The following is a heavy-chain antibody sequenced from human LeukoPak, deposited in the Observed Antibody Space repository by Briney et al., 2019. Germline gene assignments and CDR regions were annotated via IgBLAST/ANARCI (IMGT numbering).Heavy chain of an antibody. CDR3: ARFRTVVNAFDI. D-gene: IGHD4-23*01. CDR1: GYSISSGYY. J-gene: IGHJ3*02. Sequence: PSETLSLTCAVSGYSISSGYYWGWIRQPPGKGLEWIGSIYHSGSTYYNPSLKSRVTISVDTSKNQFSLKLSSVTAADTAVYYCARFRTVVNAFDIWGQGTMVTVSS. V-gene: IGHV4-38-2*01. CDR2: IYHSGST.